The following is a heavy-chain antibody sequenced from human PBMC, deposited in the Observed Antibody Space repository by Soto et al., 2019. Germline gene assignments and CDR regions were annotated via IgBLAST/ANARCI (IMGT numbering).Heavy chain of an antibody. CDR1: GYTFTSYG. D-gene: IGHD2-21*02. V-gene: IGHV1-18*01. J-gene: IGHJ4*02. Sequence: ASVKVSCKASGYTFTSYGLSWVRQAPGQGLEWMGWISAYNRNTNYAQKLQGRVTMTTDTSTSTAYMELRSLRSDDTAVYYCARSIVVVTALDYWGQGTLVTVSS. CDR3: ARSIVVVTALDY. CDR2: ISAYNRNT.